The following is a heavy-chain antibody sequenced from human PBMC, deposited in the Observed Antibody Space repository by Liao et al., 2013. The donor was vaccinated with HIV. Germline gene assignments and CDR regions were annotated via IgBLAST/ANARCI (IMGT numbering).Heavy chain of an antibody. CDR2: INHSGST. CDR3: ARDATENEYYYYMDV. CDR1: GGSFSGYY. Sequence: QVQLQQWGAGLLKPSETLSLTCAVYGGSFSGYYWSWIRQPPGKGLEWIGEINHSGSTNYNPSLKSRVTISVDTSKNQFSLKLSSVTAADTAVYYCARDATENEYYYYMDVWGKGTTGHRLL. V-gene: IGHV4-34*01. J-gene: IGHJ6*03. D-gene: IGHD2-15*01.